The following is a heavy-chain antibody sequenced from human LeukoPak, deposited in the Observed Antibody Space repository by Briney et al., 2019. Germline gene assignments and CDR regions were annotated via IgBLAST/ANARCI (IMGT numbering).Heavy chain of an antibody. D-gene: IGHD3-22*01. Sequence: GESLKISCKSSGYSFTSYWIGWVRQMPGKGLEWMGIIYPGDSDTRYSPSFQGQVTISPDKSISTAYLQWSSLKASDTAMYYCARRYDSSGYCLDYWGQGTLVTVSS. J-gene: IGHJ4*02. CDR3: ARRYDSSGYCLDY. CDR2: IYPGDSDT. CDR1: GYSFTSYW. V-gene: IGHV5-51*01.